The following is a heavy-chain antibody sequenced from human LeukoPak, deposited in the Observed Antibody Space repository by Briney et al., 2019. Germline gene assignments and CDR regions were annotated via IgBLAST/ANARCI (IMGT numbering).Heavy chain of an antibody. Sequence: ASVKVSFKASGYSLTNYGIIWLRPTPGQGRPWMGWISDHNGNTNYAQKLQGRVTLTTDTSTSTVYMELRSLTSDDTAVYYCARAETTLLLNYWGQGTLVTVSS. CDR2: ISDHNGNT. V-gene: IGHV1-18*01. CDR3: ARAETTLLLNY. CDR1: GYSLTNYG. D-gene: IGHD4-11*01. J-gene: IGHJ4*02.